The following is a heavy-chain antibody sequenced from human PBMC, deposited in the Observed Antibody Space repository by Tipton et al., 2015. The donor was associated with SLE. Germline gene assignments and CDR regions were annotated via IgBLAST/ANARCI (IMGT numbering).Heavy chain of an antibody. CDR1: GGSVSSGAYY. CDR3: ARDQGNGVTVRADAFDI. D-gene: IGHD2-21*02. J-gene: IGHJ3*02. V-gene: IGHV4-39*07. Sequence: TLSLTCSVSGGSVSSGAYYWGWIRQPPGKGLEWIGSIYYSGSTYYNPSLKSRVTISVDTSKNQFSLKLSSVTAADTAVYYCARDQGNGVTVRADAFDIWGQGTIVIVSS. CDR2: IYYSGST.